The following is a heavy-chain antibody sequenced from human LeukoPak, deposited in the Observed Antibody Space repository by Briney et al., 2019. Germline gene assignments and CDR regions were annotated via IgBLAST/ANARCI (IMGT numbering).Heavy chain of an antibody. Sequence: PGGSLRLSCAASGFTFSGYDMNWVRQAPGKGLEWVSSISGSSSYIYYADSMKGRFTISRDNAKNSLCLQMNSLRAEDMALYYCAKGGIAVAGTWFDPWGQGTLVTVSS. V-gene: IGHV3-21*04. CDR1: GFTFSGYD. D-gene: IGHD6-19*01. J-gene: IGHJ5*02. CDR2: ISGSSSYI. CDR3: AKGGIAVAGTWFDP.